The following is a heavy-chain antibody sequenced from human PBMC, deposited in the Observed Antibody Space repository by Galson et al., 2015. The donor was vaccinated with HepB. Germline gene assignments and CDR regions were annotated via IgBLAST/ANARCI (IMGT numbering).Heavy chain of an antibody. CDR1: GFTFSSYA. V-gene: IGHV3-23*01. CDR3: AKVEGPIVGASDY. CDR2: ISGSGGST. J-gene: IGHJ4*02. D-gene: IGHD1-26*01. Sequence: SLRLSCAASGFTFSSYATSWVRQAPGKGLEWVSAISGSGGSTYYADSVKGRFTISRDNSKNTLYLQMNSLRAEDTAVYYCAKVEGPIVGASDYWGQGTLVTVSS.